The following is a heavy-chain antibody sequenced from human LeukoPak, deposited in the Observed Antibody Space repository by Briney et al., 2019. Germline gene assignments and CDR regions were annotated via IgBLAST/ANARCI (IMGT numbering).Heavy chain of an antibody. J-gene: IGHJ3*02. D-gene: IGHD1-26*01. CDR3: ARDRGATSAFDI. CDR1: GFTFSSYT. Sequence: GGSLRLSCGASGFTFSSYTMTWVRQAPGKGLEWVSSITSSSGYLYYADSVKGRFTISRDNAKNSLYLQMSSLRVEDTAIYYCARDRGATSAFDIWGQGTMVTVSS. V-gene: IGHV3-21*01. CDR2: ITSSSGYL.